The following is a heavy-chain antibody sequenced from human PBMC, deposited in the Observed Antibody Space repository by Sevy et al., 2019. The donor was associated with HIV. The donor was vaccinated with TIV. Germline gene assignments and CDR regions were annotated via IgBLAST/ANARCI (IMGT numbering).Heavy chain of an antibody. V-gene: IGHV3-23*01. D-gene: IGHD5-18*01. CDR3: ATGDTAMITDLDY. CDR1: GFIFSNNA. J-gene: IGHJ4*02. CDR2: GESGGST. Sequence: GGSLRLSCGASGFIFSNNAMNWVRQAPGKGPEWISGGESGGSTYYADSVKGRFTISRDNSKNMLFLQMSSLRAEDTAIYYCATGDTAMITDLDYWGLGTLVTVSS.